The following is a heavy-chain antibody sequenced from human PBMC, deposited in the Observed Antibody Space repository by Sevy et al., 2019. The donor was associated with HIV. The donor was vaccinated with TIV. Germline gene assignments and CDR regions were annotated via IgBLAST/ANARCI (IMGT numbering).Heavy chain of an antibody. CDR3: ARDLIAAAGSLDY. CDR2: ISSSSSTI. D-gene: IGHD6-13*01. CDR1: GFTFSSYS. Sequence: GGSLRLSCAASGFTFSSYSMNWVRQAPGKGLEWVSYISSSSSTIYYADSLKGRFTISRDNAKNSLYLQMNSLRAEDTAVYYCARDLIAAAGSLDYWGQGTLVTVSS. J-gene: IGHJ4*02. V-gene: IGHV3-48*01.